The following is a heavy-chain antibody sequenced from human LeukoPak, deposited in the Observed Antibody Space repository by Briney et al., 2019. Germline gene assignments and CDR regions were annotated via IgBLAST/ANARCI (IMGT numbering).Heavy chain of an antibody. V-gene: IGHV3-74*01. D-gene: IGHD3-22*01. J-gene: IGHJ1*01. CDR2: INSDGSST. CDR1: GFTFSRYW. Sequence: AGGSLRLSCAASGFTFSRYWMQWVRQAPGKGLVWVSRINSDGSSTSYADSVKGRFTISRDNSKNTLYLQVSSLRAEDTAVYYCVKADYYDTSNYYYRYFQYWGQGTLVTVSS. CDR3: VKADYYDTSNYYYRYFQY.